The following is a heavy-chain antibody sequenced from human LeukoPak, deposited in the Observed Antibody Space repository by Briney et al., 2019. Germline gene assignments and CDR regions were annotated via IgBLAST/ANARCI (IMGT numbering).Heavy chain of an antibody. CDR2: ISGSGGST. CDR1: GFTFSNSG. V-gene: IGHV3-23*01. D-gene: IGHD3-22*01. J-gene: IGHJ4*02. Sequence: GGSLRLSCAASGFTFSNSGMNWVCQAPGKGLEWVSAISGSGGSTYYADSVKGRFTISRDNSKNTLYLQMNSLRAEDTAVYYCAKWPGIYYDNSGYLYYWGQGTLVTVSS. CDR3: AKWPGIYYDNSGYLYY.